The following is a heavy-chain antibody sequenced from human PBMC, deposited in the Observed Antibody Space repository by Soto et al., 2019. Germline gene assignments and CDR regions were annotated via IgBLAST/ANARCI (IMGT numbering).Heavy chain of an antibody. CDR3: ARGGYCSGGSCYWFDP. Sequence: QVQLQESGPGLVKPSETLSLTCTVSGGSISSYYWSWIRQPPGQGLEWIGYIYYSGSTNYNPSLKSRVTITVDTSKNQFSLKLSSVTAADTAVYYCARGGYCSGGSCYWFDPWGQGTLVTVSS. CDR2: IYYSGST. J-gene: IGHJ5*02. D-gene: IGHD2-15*01. CDR1: GGSISSYY. V-gene: IGHV4-59*01.